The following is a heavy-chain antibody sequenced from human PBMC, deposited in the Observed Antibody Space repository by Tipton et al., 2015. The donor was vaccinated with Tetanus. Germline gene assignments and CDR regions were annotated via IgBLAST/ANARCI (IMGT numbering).Heavy chain of an antibody. CDR1: HY. CDR2: IYYSGST. CDR3: ARVAENFDY. Sequence: HYMHWIRQHPGKGLEWIGCIYYSGSTIYNPALKSRVTGSVDTSKNQFSLRLDSVTAADTAVYYCARVAENFDYWGQGTLVIVSS. D-gene: IGHD5-24*01. V-gene: IGHV4-31*02. J-gene: IGHJ4*02.